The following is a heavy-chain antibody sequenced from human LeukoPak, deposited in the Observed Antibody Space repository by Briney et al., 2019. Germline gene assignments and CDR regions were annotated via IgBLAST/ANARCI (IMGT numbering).Heavy chain of an antibody. D-gene: IGHD2-15*01. J-gene: IGHJ6*02. CDR3: ARAKCGGGSCYYYYGMDV. V-gene: IGHV4-31*03. CDR2: IYYNGST. CDR1: GGSISSGGYY. Sequence: SETLSLTCTVSGGSISSGGYYWSWIRQHPGKGLEWIGYIYYNGSTYYNPSLKSRVTISVDTSKNQFSLKPSSVTAADTAVYYCARAKCGGGSCYYYYGMDVWGQGTTVTVSS.